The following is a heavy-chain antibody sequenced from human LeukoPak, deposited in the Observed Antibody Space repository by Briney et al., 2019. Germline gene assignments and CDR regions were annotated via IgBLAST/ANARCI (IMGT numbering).Heavy chain of an antibody. CDR2: ISSSGSTT. J-gene: IGHJ4*02. D-gene: IGHD6-13*01. Sequence: PGGSLRLSCAASGFTFSDYYMSWIRQAPGKGLEWVSYISSSGSTTYYADSVKGRFTISRDNSKNTLYLLMNSLRAEDTAVYYCAKGNQYSSSLDYWGQGTLVTVSS. CDR1: GFTFSDYY. CDR3: AKGNQYSSSLDY. V-gene: IGHV3-11*01.